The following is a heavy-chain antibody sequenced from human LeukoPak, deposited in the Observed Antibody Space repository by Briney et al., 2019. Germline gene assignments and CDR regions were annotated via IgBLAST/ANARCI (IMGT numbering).Heavy chain of an antibody. CDR3: ARDLTGAFDY. CDR2: MYRTGTT. J-gene: IGHJ4*02. V-gene: IGHV4-61*02. CDR1: GGSITSGYYY. D-gene: IGHD3-9*01. Sequence: SETLSLTCSVSGGSITSGYYYWSWIRQSPEKGLERIGRMYRTGTTNYNPSLKSRVTMSRDTSKNQFSLNLSSVTAADTAVYYCARDLTGAFDYWGQGTLVTVSS.